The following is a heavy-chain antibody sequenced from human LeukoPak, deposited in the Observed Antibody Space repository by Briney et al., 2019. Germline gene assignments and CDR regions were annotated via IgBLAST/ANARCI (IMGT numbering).Heavy chain of an antibody. CDR3: ARALGWFDP. Sequence: ASVKVSCKASGYTFTGYYMHWVRQAPGQGLEWMGWINPNSGGTNYAQKFQGRVTITRDTSASTAYMELSSLRSEDTAVYYCARALGWFDPWGQGTLVTVSS. V-gene: IGHV1-2*02. J-gene: IGHJ5*02. D-gene: IGHD3-16*01. CDR1: GYTFTGYY. CDR2: INPNSGGT.